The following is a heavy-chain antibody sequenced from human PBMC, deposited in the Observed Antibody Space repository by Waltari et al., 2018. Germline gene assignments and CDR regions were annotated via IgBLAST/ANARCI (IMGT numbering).Heavy chain of an antibody. Sequence: QVQLQESGPGLVKPSETLSLTCPVSGYSISSGHYWGWIRQPPGKGLEWIGSIYHSGRTYYNPSLKSRVTISVDTSKNQFSLKLSSVTAADTAVYYCARGMYCSGGSCPFFDYWGQGTLVTVSS. CDR1: GYSISSGHY. CDR3: ARGMYCSGGSCPFFDY. CDR2: IYHSGRT. D-gene: IGHD2-15*01. V-gene: IGHV4-38-2*02. J-gene: IGHJ4*02.